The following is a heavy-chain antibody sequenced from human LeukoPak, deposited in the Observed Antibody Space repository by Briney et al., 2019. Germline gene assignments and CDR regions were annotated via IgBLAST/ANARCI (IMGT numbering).Heavy chain of an antibody. J-gene: IGHJ5*02. V-gene: IGHV4-34*01. D-gene: IGHD1-26*01. Sequence: SETLSLTCAVYGGSFSGYYWSWIRQPPGKGLEWIGEINHSGSINYNPSLKSRVTISVDTSKNQFSLKLSSVTAADTAVYYCAWSGSYYRWFDPWGQGTLVTVSS. CDR3: AWSGSYYRWFDP. CDR1: GGSFSGYY. CDR2: INHSGSI.